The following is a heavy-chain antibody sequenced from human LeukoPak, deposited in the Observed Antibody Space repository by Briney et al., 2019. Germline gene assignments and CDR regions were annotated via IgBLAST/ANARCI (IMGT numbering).Heavy chain of an antibody. CDR3: ARGSGSYWGPCNWFDP. J-gene: IGHJ5*02. V-gene: IGHV4-34*01. CDR2: INHSGST. D-gene: IGHD1-26*01. CDR1: GGSFSGYY. Sequence: SETLSLTCAVYGGSFSGYYWSWIRQPPGKGLEWIGEINHSGSTNYNPSLKSRVTISVDTSKNQFSLKLSSVTAADTAVYYCARGSGSYWGPCNWFDPWGQGTLVTVSS.